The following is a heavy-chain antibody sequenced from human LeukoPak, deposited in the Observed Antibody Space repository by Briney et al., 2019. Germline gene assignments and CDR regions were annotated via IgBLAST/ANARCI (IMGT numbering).Heavy chain of an antibody. CDR3: ARGSMNYAVLDY. CDR1: GFTFSSYS. CDR2: IGSSSSYI. Sequence: PGGSLRLSCAASGFTFSSYSMNWVRQAPGKGLEWVSSIGSSSSYIYYADSVKGRFTISRDNAKNSLYLQMNSLRAEDTAVYYCARGSMNYAVLDYWGQGTLVTVSS. J-gene: IGHJ4*02. V-gene: IGHV3-21*01. D-gene: IGHD1-7*01.